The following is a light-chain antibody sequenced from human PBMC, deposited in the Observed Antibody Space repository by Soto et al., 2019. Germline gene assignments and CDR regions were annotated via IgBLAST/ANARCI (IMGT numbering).Light chain of an antibody. Sequence: IVMPQSPATLSVSPGERATLSCRASRSVRSNLAWYQQKPGQAPRLLIYGASTRATGIPARFSGSWSETDFILTISRLGPEDFAVYFCQQYGNSPHTFGGGTKGDIK. CDR3: QQYGNSPHT. J-gene: IGKJ4*01. V-gene: IGKV3-15*01. CDR2: GAS. CDR1: RSVRSN.